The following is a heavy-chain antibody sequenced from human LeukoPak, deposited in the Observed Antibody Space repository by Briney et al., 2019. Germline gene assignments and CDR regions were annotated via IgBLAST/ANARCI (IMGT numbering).Heavy chain of an antibody. D-gene: IGHD4-17*01. CDR3: TRLWADYGDYPNFDY. CDR1: GFTFSGSA. V-gene: IGHV3-73*01. J-gene: IGHJ4*02. CDR2: IRSKANSYAT. Sequence: PGGSLRLSCAASGFTFSGSAMHWVRQASGKGLKWVGRIRSKANSYATAYAASVKGRFTISRDDSKNTAYLQMNSLKTEDTAMYYCTRLWADYGDYPNFDYWGQGTLVTVSS.